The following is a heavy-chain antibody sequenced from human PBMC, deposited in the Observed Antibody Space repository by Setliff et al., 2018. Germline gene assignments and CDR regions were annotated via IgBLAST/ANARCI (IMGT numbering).Heavy chain of an antibody. CDR3: ARLSGFQYMDV. J-gene: IGHJ6*03. CDR1: GDPMSSRRYY. V-gene: IGHV4-61*09. CDR2: IYTSWST. D-gene: IGHD3-3*01. Sequence: SETLSLTCTVSGDPMSSRRYYWAWIRQPAGKGLEWIGQIYTSWSTNYNPSLKSRVTISLDTSNNQFSLSLSSVTAADTAVYYCARLSGFQYMDVWGKGTTVTVSS.